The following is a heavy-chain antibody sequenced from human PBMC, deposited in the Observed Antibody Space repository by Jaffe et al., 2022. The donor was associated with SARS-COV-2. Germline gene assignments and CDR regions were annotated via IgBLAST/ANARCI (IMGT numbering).Heavy chain of an antibody. CDR1: GFSFSSYG. V-gene: IGHV3-33*01. CDR2: MWSDGNNK. J-gene: IGHJ4*02. Sequence: QVQLVESGGGVVQPGRSLRLSCKVSGFSFSSYGLHWVRQAPGKGLEWVAVMWSDGNNKYYADSVKGRFTISRDTSENTLYLQMNSLRAEDTAFYYCARTGCSRTSCHTRHFDYWGQGTLVTVSS. CDR3: ARTGCSRTSCHTRHFDY. D-gene: IGHD2-2*01.